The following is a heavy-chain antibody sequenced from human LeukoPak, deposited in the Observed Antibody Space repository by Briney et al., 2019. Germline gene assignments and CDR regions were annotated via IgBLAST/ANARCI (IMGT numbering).Heavy chain of an antibody. J-gene: IGHJ2*01. V-gene: IGHV3-23*01. CDR1: GFTFSNYA. Sequence: PGGCLRLSCAASGFTFSNYAMNWVRQAPGKGLEWVSVISGSGDNTYYADSVEGRFTISRDNSRNTLYLQMNSLRADDTAVYYCAKSASGWYLSYFDLWGRGTLATVSS. CDR2: ISGSGDNT. CDR3: AKSASGWYLSYFDL. D-gene: IGHD6-19*01.